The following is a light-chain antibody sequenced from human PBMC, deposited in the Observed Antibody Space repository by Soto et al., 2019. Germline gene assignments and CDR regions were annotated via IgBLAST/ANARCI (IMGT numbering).Light chain of an antibody. Sequence: QSALTQPASVSGSPGQSITISCTGSSSDVGGYNYVSWYQQHPGKAPKLMIYDVTYRPSGVSNRFSGSKSGSTASLTISGLQAEDEDDYYCSSYTRRSSDVVFGGGTKLTVL. CDR3: SSYTRRSSDVV. CDR1: SSDVGGYNY. V-gene: IGLV2-14*03. J-gene: IGLJ2*01. CDR2: DVT.